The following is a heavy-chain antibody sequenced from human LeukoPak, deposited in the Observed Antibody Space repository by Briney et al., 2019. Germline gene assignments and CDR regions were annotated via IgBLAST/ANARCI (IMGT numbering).Heavy chain of an antibody. CDR1: GGSFGRYA. J-gene: IGHJ6*02. CDR2: IVPILGTA. V-gene: IGHV1-69*13. CDR3: AKVKQQLARQYYYYYGMDV. Sequence: SVKVSCKAPGGSFGRYAISWVRQAPGQGLEWMGGIVPILGTANYAQKFQGRVTITADDSTGTAYMELTSLRSADTAVYYCAKVKQQLARQYYYYYGMDVWGQGTTVTVSS. D-gene: IGHD6-13*01.